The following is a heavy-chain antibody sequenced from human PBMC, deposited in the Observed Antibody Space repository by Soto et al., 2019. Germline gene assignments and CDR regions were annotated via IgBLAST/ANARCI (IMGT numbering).Heavy chain of an antibody. CDR2: IYHSGST. Sequence: SETLSLTCAVSGGSISSGGYSWSWIRQPPGKGLEWIGYIYHSGSTYYNPSLKSRVTISVDRSKNQFSLKLSSVTAADTAVYYCARAFDCRGGSCSPSFDYWGQGALVTVSS. V-gene: IGHV4-30-2*01. D-gene: IGHD2-15*01. CDR1: GGSISSGGYS. CDR3: ARAFDCRGGSCSPSFDY. J-gene: IGHJ4*02.